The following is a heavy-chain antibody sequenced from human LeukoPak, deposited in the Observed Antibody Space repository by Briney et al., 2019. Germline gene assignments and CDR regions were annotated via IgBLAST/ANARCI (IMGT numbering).Heavy chain of an antibody. Sequence: GGSLRLSCAASGFTLSSYAMSWVRQAPGKGLEWVSAISGSGGSTYYADSVKGRFTISRDNSKNTLYLQMNSLRAEDTAVYYCAKDFRTYYDILTGYYPHDAFDIWGQGTMVTVSS. J-gene: IGHJ3*02. CDR3: AKDFRTYYDILTGYYPHDAFDI. CDR2: ISGSGGST. D-gene: IGHD3-9*01. CDR1: GFTLSSYA. V-gene: IGHV3-23*01.